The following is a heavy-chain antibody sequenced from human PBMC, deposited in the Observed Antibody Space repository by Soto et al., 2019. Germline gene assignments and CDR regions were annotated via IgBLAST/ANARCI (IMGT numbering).Heavy chain of an antibody. CDR1: GGSMRDYF. V-gene: IGHV4-59*01. D-gene: IGHD6-13*01. Sequence: TSETLSLTCTVSGGSMRDYFWTWIRQPPGKGLEWIGYIHYSEATSFFSSSNPSLRGRVTISEDTSKNQFSLKLLSVTSADTAVYFCAAGEASSRNLAPYYLNFWGQGTLVTVSS. CDR3: AAGEASSRNLAPYYLNF. CDR2: IHYSEAT. J-gene: IGHJ4*02.